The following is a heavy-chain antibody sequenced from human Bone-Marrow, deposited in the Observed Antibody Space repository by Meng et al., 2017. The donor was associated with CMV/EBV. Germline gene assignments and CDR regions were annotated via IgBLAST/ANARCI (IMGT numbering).Heavy chain of an antibody. D-gene: IGHD6-19*01. J-gene: IGHJ6*02. CDR2: IIPILGIA. V-gene: IGHV1-69*10. CDR3: ARDRGKSSGWSY. CDR1: GGTFSSYA. Sequence: SVKVSCKASGGTFSSYAISWVRQAPGQGLEWMGGIIPILGIANYAQKFQGRVTITADKSTSTAYMELSSLRSEDTAVYYCARDRGKSSGWSYWGQGTTVTVSS.